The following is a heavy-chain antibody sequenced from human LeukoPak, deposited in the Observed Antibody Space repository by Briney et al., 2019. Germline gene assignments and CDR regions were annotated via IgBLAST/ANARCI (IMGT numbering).Heavy chain of an antibody. CDR3: ARHYYDSGGYLDY. CDR1: GFTFSSYA. J-gene: IGHJ4*02. D-gene: IGHD3-22*01. CDR2: IYYSGST. Sequence: GSLRLSCAASGFTFSSYAMSWIRQPPGKGLEWIGYIYYSGSTNYNPSLKSRVTISVDTSKNQFSLKLNSVTAADTAVYYCARHYYDSGGYLDYWGQGTLVTVSS. V-gene: IGHV4-59*08.